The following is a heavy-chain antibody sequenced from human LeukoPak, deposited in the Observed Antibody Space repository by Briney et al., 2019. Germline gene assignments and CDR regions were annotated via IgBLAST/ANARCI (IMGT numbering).Heavy chain of an antibody. CDR3: AKGPSSGASYFDS. D-gene: IGHD1-26*01. J-gene: IGHJ4*02. V-gene: IGHV4-4*07. Sequence: PSETLSLTCTVSGGSVKSYYWSWLRQSAGKGLEWLGRVSSTGTTHYNPSFESRLTVSVDTSRDRVSLKLSSVTAADTAVYFCAKGPSSGASYFDSWGQGSLVTVSS. CDR1: GGSVKSYY. CDR2: VSSTGTT.